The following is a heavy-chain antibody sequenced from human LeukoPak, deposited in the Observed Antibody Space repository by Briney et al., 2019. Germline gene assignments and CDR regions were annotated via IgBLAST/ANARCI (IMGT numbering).Heavy chain of an antibody. D-gene: IGHD3-16*01. Sequence: ASVKVSCKASGYTFTSYYMHWVRQAPGQGLEWMGVINPSGGSTSYAQKFQVRVTMTRDTSTSTVYMELSSLRSEDTAVYYCARGKGVMITFGGVMGYWGQGTLVTVSS. CDR1: GYTFTSYY. CDR3: ARGKGVMITFGGVMGY. V-gene: IGHV1-46*01. J-gene: IGHJ4*02. CDR2: INPSGGST.